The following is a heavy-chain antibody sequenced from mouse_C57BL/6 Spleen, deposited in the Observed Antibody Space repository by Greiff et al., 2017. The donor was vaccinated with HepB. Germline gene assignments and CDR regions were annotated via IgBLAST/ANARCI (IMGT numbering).Heavy chain of an antibody. Sequence: QVQLQQPGTELVKPGASVKLSCKASGYTFTSYWMHWVKQRPGQGLEWIGNIIPSNGGTNYNEKFKSKATLTADKSSSTAYMQHSSLTSEDSALYYCARSGGSSPYAYWGQGTLVTVSA. J-gene: IGHJ3*01. V-gene: IGHV1-53*01. CDR1: GYTFTSYW. CDR3: ARSGGSSPYAY. D-gene: IGHD1-1*01. CDR2: IIPSNGGT.